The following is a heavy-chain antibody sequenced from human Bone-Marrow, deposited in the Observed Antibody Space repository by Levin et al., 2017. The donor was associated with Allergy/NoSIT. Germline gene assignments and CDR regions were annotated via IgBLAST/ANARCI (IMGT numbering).Heavy chain of an antibody. CDR3: ARGIIGDVRVAHKEAFDI. CDR1: GFTFSIYS. J-gene: IGHJ4*02. V-gene: IGHV3-21*01. Sequence: GESLKISCTVSGFTFSIYSINWVRQAPGKGLEWVSSISSSGSDMYCVDSVKGRFTISRDNAKNSLTLQMNSLRAEDTAVYYCARGIIGDVRVAHKEAFDIWGQGTLVTVSS. D-gene: IGHD2-8*02. CDR2: ISSSGSDM.